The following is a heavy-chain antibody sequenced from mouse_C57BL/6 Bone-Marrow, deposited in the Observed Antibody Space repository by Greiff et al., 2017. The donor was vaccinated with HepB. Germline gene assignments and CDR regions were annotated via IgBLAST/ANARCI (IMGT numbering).Heavy chain of an antibody. CDR1: GFTFSSYA. J-gene: IGHJ4*01. CDR2: ISDGGSYT. D-gene: IGHD1-1*01. CDR3: AREVITTVVANYAMDY. Sequence: EVMLVESGGGLVKPGGSLKLSCAASGFTFSSYAMSWVRQTPEKRLEWVATISDGGSYTYYPDNVKGRFTISRDNAKNNLYLQMSHLKSEDTAMYYCAREVITTVVANYAMDYWGQGTSVTVSS. V-gene: IGHV5-4*01.